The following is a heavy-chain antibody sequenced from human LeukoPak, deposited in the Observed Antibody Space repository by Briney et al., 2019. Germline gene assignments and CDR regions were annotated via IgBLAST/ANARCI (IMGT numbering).Heavy chain of an antibody. Sequence: PSETLSLTCTVSGGSISSYYWSWIRQPPGKGLEWIGYIYTSGSTNYNPSLESRVTISVDTSKDQFSLKLSSVTAADTAVYYCASTNYYDSSGYYYGANWFDPWGQGTLVTVSS. V-gene: IGHV4-4*09. CDR3: ASTNYYDSSGYYYGANWFDP. CDR1: GGSISSYY. CDR2: IYTSGST. J-gene: IGHJ5*02. D-gene: IGHD3-22*01.